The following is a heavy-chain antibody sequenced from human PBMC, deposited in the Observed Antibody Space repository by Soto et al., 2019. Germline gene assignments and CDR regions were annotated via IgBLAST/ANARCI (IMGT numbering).Heavy chain of an antibody. CDR2: INPVNGIT. V-gene: IGHV1-3*01. CDR3: ARDEGIAVAGPFDY. J-gene: IGHJ4*02. D-gene: IGHD6-19*01. Sequence: GASVKVSCKASGGTFSSYTISWVRQAPGQGLEWMGRINPVNGITKYSQKFQGRGTITRDTSAGTAFMELTSLRSEDTAVYYCARDEGIAVAGPFDYWGQGTLVTVSS. CDR1: GGTFSSYT.